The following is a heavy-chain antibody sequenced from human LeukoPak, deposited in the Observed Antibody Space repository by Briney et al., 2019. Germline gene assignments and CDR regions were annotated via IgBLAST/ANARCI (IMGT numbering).Heavy chain of an antibody. CDR1: GFTFSSDA. D-gene: IGHD1-14*01. V-gene: IGHV3-23*01. CDR3: AKGVLPEGY. CDR2: ISGSGAST. Sequence: GGSLRLSCAASGFTFSSDAMSWVRQAPGKGLEWVSGISGSGASTYYADSVKGRFTISRDSSKNTLYLQMNSLRAEDTAVYYCAKGVLPEGYWGQGTLVTVSS. J-gene: IGHJ4*02.